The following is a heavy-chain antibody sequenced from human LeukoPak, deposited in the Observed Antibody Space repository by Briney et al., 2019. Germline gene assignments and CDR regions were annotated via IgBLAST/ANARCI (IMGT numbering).Heavy chain of an antibody. V-gene: IGHV4-31*03. CDR2: IYYSGST. CDR1: SGSISSGPYY. J-gene: IGHJ6*02. CDR3: ARDWPLDQSMDV. D-gene: IGHD6-6*01. Sequence: PSQTLSLTCTVSSGSISSGPYYWTWIRQHPGKGLEWIGCIYYSGSTYYNPSLKSRLTMSVDTSKNQFSLRLSSMTAADTAVYYCARDWPLDQSMDVWGQGTTVTVSS.